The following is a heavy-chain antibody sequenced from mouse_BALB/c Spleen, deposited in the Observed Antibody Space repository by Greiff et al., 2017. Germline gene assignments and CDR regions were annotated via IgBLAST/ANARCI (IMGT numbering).Heavy chain of an antibody. CDR1: GFTFSDYY. Sequence: EVKLVESGGGLVKPGGSLKLSCAASGFTFSDYYMYWVRQTPEKRLEWVATISDGGSYTYYPDSVKGRFTISRDNAKNNLYLQMSSLKSEDTAMYYCARDGGDHFDYWGQGTTLTVSS. V-gene: IGHV5-4*02. D-gene: IGHD3-3*01. CDR2: ISDGGSYT. J-gene: IGHJ2*01. CDR3: ARDGGDHFDY.